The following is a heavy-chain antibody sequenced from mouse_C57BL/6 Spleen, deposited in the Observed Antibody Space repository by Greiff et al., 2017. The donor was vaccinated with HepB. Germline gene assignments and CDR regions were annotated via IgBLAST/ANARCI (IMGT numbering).Heavy chain of an antibody. V-gene: IGHV1-52*01. J-gene: IGHJ1*03. CDR3: ASGGYYYGSSYVWYFDV. CDR1: GYTFTSYW. D-gene: IGHD1-1*01. Sequence: QVQLQQPGAELVRPGSSVKLSCKASGYTFTSYWMHWVKQRPIQGLEWIGNIDPSDSETHYNQKFKDKATLTVDKSSSTAYMQLSSLTSEDSAVYYCASGGYYYGSSYVWYFDVWGTGTTVTVSS. CDR2: IDPSDSET.